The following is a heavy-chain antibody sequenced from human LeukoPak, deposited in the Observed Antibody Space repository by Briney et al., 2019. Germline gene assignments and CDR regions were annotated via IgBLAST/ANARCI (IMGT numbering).Heavy chain of an antibody. CDR2: IWPSGST. Sequence: PSQTLSLTCSVSGGSISSGPYFWSWIRQSPGQGPEWIGYIWPSGSTNYNPSLSGRVAISLDKSRNQFSLKLTSVSAADTAVYYCARDRGRYFDGPQTDYWGQGILVTVSS. J-gene: IGHJ4*02. CDR3: ARDRGRYFDGPQTDY. D-gene: IGHD3-9*01. V-gene: IGHV4-30-2*06. CDR1: GGSISSGPYF.